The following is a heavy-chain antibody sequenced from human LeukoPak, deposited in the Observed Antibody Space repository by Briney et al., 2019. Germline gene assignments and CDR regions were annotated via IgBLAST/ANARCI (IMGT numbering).Heavy chain of an antibody. CDR3: ARRRGSMITFGGVIENWFDP. J-gene: IGHJ5*02. CDR2: IYFSGTT. CDR1: GGSFSTNTYY. Sequence: SETLSLTCTVSGGSFSTNTYYWGWIRQPPGKGLEWIENIYFSGTTHYNPSLRSRVTISVDTSKNQFSLKLSSVTAADTAVYYCARRRGSMITFGGVIENWFDPWGQGTLVTVSS. V-gene: IGHV4-39*01. D-gene: IGHD3-16*01.